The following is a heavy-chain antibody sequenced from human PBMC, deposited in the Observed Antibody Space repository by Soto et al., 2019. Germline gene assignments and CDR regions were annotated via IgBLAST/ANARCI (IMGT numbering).Heavy chain of an antibody. Sequence: SVNVSCKASGGSFSSYPISCVRQAPGQGLEWMGGIIPIFGTANYAQKFQGRVTITADESTSTAYMELSSLRSEDTAVYYCATRQNQDRDYWGQGTLVTVSS. V-gene: IGHV1-69*13. J-gene: IGHJ4*02. CDR3: ATRQNQDRDY. CDR2: IIPIFGTA. CDR1: GGSFSSYP.